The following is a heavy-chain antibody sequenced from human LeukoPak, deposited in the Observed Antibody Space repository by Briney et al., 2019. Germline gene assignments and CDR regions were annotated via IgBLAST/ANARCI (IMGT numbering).Heavy chain of an antibody. CDR3: AHLYGSGSYYPH. J-gene: IGHJ4*02. CDR2: IYWDDDK. Sequence: ESGPTLVKPTQTLTLTCTFSGFPLSTSGVGVGWIRQPPGKALEWLALIYWDDDKRYSPSLKCRLTITKDTSKNQVVLTMTNMDPVDTATYYCAHLYGSGSYYPHWGQGTLVTVSS. CDR1: GFPLSTSGVG. D-gene: IGHD3-10*01. V-gene: IGHV2-5*02.